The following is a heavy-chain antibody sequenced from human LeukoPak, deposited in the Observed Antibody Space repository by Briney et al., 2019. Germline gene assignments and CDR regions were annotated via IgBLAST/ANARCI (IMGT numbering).Heavy chain of an antibody. Sequence: PSETLSLTCTVSGGSISSYYWSWIRQPPGKGLEWIGEINHSGSTNYNPSLKSRVTISVDTSKNQFSLKLSSVTAADTAVYYCARGKLIAVAGVDYWGQGTLVTVSS. J-gene: IGHJ4*02. D-gene: IGHD6-19*01. V-gene: IGHV4-34*01. CDR1: GGSISSYY. CDR2: INHSGST. CDR3: ARGKLIAVAGVDY.